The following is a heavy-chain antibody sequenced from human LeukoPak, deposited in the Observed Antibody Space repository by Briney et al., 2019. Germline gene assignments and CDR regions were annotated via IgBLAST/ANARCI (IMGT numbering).Heavy chain of an antibody. CDR1: GYSFTSYW. CDR3: ARQRNSYYSSAYPDAFDI. V-gene: IGHV5-51*01. Sequence: GESLKISCKGSGYSFTSYWIGWVRQMPGKGLEWMGIIHPGDSDTRYSQSSLGQVTISADKSISTAYLQWSSLKASDTAMYYCARQRNSYYSSAYPDAFDIWGQGTMVTVSS. J-gene: IGHJ3*02. D-gene: IGHD3-22*01. CDR2: IHPGDSDT.